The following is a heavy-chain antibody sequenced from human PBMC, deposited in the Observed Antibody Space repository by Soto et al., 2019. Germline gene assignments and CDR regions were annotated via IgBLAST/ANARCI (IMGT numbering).Heavy chain of an antibody. J-gene: IGHJ5*02. CDR3: STLTNTWPTGGDT. D-gene: IGHD2-2*02. V-gene: IGHV3-7*03. Sequence: GGSLRLSCVTSGLVFSDQWLSWVRQAPGKGLEWVANIKQDGSEKYYVDSVEGRFTISRDNADDSLYLQMNSLRADDTAVYYCSTLTNTWPTGGDTWGQGTVVTVSS. CDR1: GLVFSDQW. CDR2: IKQDGSEK.